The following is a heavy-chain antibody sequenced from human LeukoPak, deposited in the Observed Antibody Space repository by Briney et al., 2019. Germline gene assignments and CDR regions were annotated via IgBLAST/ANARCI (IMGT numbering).Heavy chain of an antibody. CDR3: ARRGYSYGSIVDY. CDR1: GGSISSSAYH. V-gene: IGHV4-39*01. CDR2: IHIGGST. J-gene: IGHJ4*02. D-gene: IGHD5-18*01. Sequence: PSETLSLTCTVSGGSISSSAYHWGWIRQPPGKGLEWIGSIHIGGSTYYNPSFKSRVTISVDTSKNQFSLKLRSVTAADTAMYYCARRGYSYGSIVDYWGQGTLVTVSS.